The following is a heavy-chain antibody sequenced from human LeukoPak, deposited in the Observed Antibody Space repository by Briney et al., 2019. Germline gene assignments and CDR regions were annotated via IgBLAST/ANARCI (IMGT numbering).Heavy chain of an antibody. CDR1: GFTFSSYA. J-gene: IGHJ1*01. Sequence: PGGSLRLSCAASGFTFSSYAMSWVRQAPGKGLEWVSTISGSGGSTYYADSVKGRFTISRDNSKNTLYLQMNSLRAEDTAVYHCATQTYSSGWYKNFQHWGQGTLVTVSS. CDR3: ATQTYSSGWYKNFQH. D-gene: IGHD6-19*01. V-gene: IGHV3-23*01. CDR2: ISGSGGST.